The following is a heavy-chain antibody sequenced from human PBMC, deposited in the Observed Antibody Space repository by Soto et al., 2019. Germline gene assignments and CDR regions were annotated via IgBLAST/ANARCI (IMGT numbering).Heavy chain of an antibody. Sequence: SETLSLTCTVSGGSVGSTNYYWSWIRQPPGKGLEWIGYIFYSGSTNYNPSLKSRVTISVDTSKNQFSLRLSSVTAADTAVYYCARGSGSYDWFDPWGQGTLVTVSS. CDR3: ARGSGSYDWFDP. J-gene: IGHJ5*02. CDR1: GGSVGSTNYY. CDR2: IFYSGST. V-gene: IGHV4-61*01. D-gene: IGHD3-3*01.